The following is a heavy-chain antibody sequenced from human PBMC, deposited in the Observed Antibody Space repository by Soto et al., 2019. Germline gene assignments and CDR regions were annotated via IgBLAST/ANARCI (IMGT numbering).Heavy chain of an antibody. J-gene: IGHJ5*02. CDR3: ARGEVVASNWFDP. Sequence: QVQMQESGPGLVKPSQTLYLTCSVSGGSIIDSGSFYWNWIRQHPGKGLEWIGYIYYSGSTYYNRSLKSRATISLDTSKNHFSLKLTSVTAADTAIYYCARGEVVASNWFDPGAREPWSPSPQ. CDR1: GGSIIDSGSFY. CDR2: IYYSGST. V-gene: IGHV4-31*03. D-gene: IGHD2-15*01.